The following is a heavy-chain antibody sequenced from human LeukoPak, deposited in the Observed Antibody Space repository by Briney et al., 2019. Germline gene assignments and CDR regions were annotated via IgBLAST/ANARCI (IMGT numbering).Heavy chain of an antibody. CDR3: ARRGYSSPVDY. CDR1: GFTFSSYA. J-gene: IGHJ4*02. D-gene: IGHD1-1*01. V-gene: IGHV3-33*01. Sequence: GGSLRLSCAASGFTFSSYAMHWVRQAPGKGLEWVAIIWSDGSDKYYADSVKGRFTISRDNSKNTLYLQMNSLRAEDTAVYYCARRGYSSPVDYWGQGTLVTVSS. CDR2: IWSDGSDK.